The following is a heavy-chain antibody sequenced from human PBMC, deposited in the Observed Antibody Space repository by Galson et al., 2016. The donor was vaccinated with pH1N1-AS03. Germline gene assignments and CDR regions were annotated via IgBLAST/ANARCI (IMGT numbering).Heavy chain of an antibody. V-gene: IGHV4-39*07. CDR1: GGSITRSGYS. J-gene: IGHJ4*02. CDR3: AREDSSGYFLTDS. CDR2: ISYSGST. Sequence: ETLSLTCNVSGGSITRSGYSWGWVRQPPGKGLEWIGSISYSGSTYYNPSLKRRVSMSVDTSKNLFSLKLRSVTAADTAVYYCAREDSSGYFLTDSWGQGTLVTVPS. D-gene: IGHD3-22*01.